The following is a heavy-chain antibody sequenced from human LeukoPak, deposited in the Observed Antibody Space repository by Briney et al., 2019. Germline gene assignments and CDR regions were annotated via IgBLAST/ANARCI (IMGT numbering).Heavy chain of an antibody. CDR2: IYTSGST. Sequence: SETLSLTCTVSGGSISSYYWSWIRQPAGKGLEWIGRIYTSGSTNYNPSLKSRVTMSVDTSKNQFSQKLSSVTAADTAVYYCARGTSIFGPNWFDPWGQGTLVTVSS. D-gene: IGHD3-3*01. J-gene: IGHJ5*02. CDR1: GGSISSYY. CDR3: ARGTSIFGPNWFDP. V-gene: IGHV4-4*07.